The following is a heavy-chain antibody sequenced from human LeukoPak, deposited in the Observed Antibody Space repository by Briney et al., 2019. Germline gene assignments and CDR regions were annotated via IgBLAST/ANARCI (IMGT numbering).Heavy chain of an antibody. Sequence: SETLSLTCTVSGGSISSYYWSWIRQPPGKGLEWIGYIYYSGSTNYNPSLKSRVTISVDTSKNQFSLMLSSVTAADTAVYYCARVPQWLAFDYWGQGTLVTVSS. CDR1: GGSISSYY. V-gene: IGHV4-59*01. CDR3: ARVPQWLAFDY. D-gene: IGHD6-19*01. J-gene: IGHJ4*02. CDR2: IYYSGST.